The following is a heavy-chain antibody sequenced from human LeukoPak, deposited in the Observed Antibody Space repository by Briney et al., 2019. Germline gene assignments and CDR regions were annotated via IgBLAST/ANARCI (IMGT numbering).Heavy chain of an antibody. J-gene: IGHJ4*02. V-gene: IGHV3-66*01. Sequence: GGSLRLSCAASGFTVSSNYMSWVRQAPGKGLEWVSVIYSGGSTYYADSVKGRFTISRDNAKNSLYLQMNSLRAEDTAVYYCARDFVAYSSSHPSIDYWGQGTLVTVSS. D-gene: IGHD6-6*01. CDR2: IYSGGST. CDR1: GFTVSSNY. CDR3: ARDFVAYSSSHPSIDY.